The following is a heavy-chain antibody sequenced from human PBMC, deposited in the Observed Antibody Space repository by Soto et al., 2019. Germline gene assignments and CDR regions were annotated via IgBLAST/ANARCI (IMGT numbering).Heavy chain of an antibody. CDR2: ISGTGGST. D-gene: IGHD6-13*01. V-gene: IGHV3-23*01. CDR1: GFTFSSYA. Sequence: GGSLRLSCAASGFTFSSYAMSWVRQAPGKGLEWVSGISGTGGSTYYGDSVKGRFTISRDNSKNTLYLQMNSLRAEDTAVYYCAKDGGIAALNYFDYWGQGTLVTVSS. J-gene: IGHJ4*02. CDR3: AKDGGIAALNYFDY.